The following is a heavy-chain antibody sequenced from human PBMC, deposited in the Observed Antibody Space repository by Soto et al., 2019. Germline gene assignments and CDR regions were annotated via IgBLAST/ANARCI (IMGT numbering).Heavy chain of an antibody. V-gene: IGHV1-8*01. CDR3: ARAPMVRGGEYYYYYYMDV. Sequence: QVQLVQSGAEVKKPGASVKVSCKASGYTFTSYDINWVRQATGQGLEWMGWMNPNSGNTGYAQKCKGRVTMTRNTSISTAYMELSSLRSEDTAVYYCARAPMVRGGEYYYYYYMDVWGKGTTVTVSS. D-gene: IGHD3-10*01. J-gene: IGHJ6*03. CDR1: GYTFTSYD. CDR2: MNPNSGNT.